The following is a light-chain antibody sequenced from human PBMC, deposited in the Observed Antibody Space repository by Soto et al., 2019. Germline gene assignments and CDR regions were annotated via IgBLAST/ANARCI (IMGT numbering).Light chain of an antibody. V-gene: IGKV3-15*01. Sequence: EIVMTQSPATLSVSPGERATLSCRASQSVSTNLAWYQQTPGQAPSLLMYGASTRATGIPARFSGSGSGTEFILTISSLQSEDFAVYYCQQYHNWPPYTFGQGTKLEIK. J-gene: IGKJ2*01. CDR3: QQYHNWPPYT. CDR1: QSVSTN. CDR2: GAS.